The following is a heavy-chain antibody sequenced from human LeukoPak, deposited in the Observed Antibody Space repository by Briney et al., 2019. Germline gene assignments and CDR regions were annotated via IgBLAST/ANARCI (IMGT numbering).Heavy chain of an antibody. CDR3: ARVGVGSLSMVRGVIEDTEYFQH. V-gene: IGHV4-61*02. J-gene: IGHJ1*01. Sequence: SETLSLTCTVSGGSITSGIYYWGWIRQPAGKGLEWIGRLYTDGSTRYNPALKSRVTISTDMSKNQFSLKLSSVTAADTAVYYCARVGVGSLSMVRGVIEDTEYFQHWGQGTLVTVSS. CDR1: GGSITSGIYY. CDR2: LYTDGST. D-gene: IGHD3-10*01.